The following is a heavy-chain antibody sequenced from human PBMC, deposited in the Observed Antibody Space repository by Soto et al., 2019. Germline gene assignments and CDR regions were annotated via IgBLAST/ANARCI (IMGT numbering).Heavy chain of an antibody. CDR2: ISSGGTYI. V-gene: IGHV3-11*06. J-gene: IGHJ6*02. CDR1: GFILRDYY. D-gene: IGHD4-17*01. CDR3: ARLTVTPNYAMDV. Sequence: GGSLRLSCAASGFILRDYYMTWIRQAPGKGLDYISYISSGGTYISYADSVKGRFTISRDNAKNSLFLQLNSLRAEDTGVYFCARLTVTPNYAMDVWGHGTTVTVSS.